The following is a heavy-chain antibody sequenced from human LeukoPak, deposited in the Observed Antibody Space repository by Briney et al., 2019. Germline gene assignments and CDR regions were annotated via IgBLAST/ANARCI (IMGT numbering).Heavy chain of an antibody. D-gene: IGHD3-22*01. V-gene: IGHV3-23*01. CDR3: AKDRGRYYDSSGYYWGYYFDS. CDR1: GFTFSSYS. Sequence: GGSLRLSCAASGFTFSSYSMNWVRQAPGKGLEWVSAISGSGGSTYYADSVKGRFTISRDNSKNTLYLEMSSLRAEDTAVYYCAKDRGRYYDSSGYYWGYYFDSWGQGILVTVST. J-gene: IGHJ4*02. CDR2: ISGSGGST.